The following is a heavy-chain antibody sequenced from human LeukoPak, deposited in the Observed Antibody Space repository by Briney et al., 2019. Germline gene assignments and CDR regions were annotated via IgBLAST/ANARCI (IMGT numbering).Heavy chain of an antibody. CDR1: GFTFSSYA. V-gene: IGHV3-23*01. Sequence: GGSLRLSCAASGFTFSSYAMSWVRQAPGKGLEWVSAISGSGGSTYYADSVKGRFTISRDNSKNTLYLQMNSLRAEDTAVYYCAKMTASGQHYYYYYYMDVWGKGTTVTASS. D-gene: IGHD5-12*01. CDR2: ISGSGGST. J-gene: IGHJ6*03. CDR3: AKMTASGQHYYYYYYMDV.